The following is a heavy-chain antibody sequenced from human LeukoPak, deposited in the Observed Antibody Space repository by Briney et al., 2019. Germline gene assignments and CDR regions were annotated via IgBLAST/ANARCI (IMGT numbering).Heavy chain of an antibody. V-gene: IGHV3-23*01. CDR3: AKDSGTTVTSADY. J-gene: IGHJ4*02. CDR2: ITGSGGGT. D-gene: IGHD4-17*01. Sequence: GGSLRLSCAASGFTFSNYAMSWVRQAPGKGLEWVSLITGSGGGTYYAGSVKSRFTISRDNSKNTLYLQMNSLRAEDTAVYYCAKDSGTTVTSADYWGQGTLVTVSS. CDR1: GFTFSNYA.